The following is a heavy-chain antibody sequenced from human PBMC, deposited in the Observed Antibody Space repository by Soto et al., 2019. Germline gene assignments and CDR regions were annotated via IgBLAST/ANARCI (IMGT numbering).Heavy chain of an antibody. D-gene: IGHD6-19*01. CDR1: GFTFDDYA. CDR3: ATTDLHLTRHRPMAGNH. Sequence: GGSLRLSCAASGFTFDDYAMHWVRQAPGKGLEWVSGINWNSGSIGYADSVKGRFIISRDYAKNSLYLQMNSLRAEDTAFYYCATTDLHLTRHRPMAGNHWGQGTLVTVSS. V-gene: IGHV3-9*01. J-gene: IGHJ4*02. CDR2: INWNSGSI.